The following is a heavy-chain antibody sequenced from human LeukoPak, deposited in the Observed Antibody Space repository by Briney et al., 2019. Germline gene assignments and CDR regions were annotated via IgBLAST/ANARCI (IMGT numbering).Heavy chain of an antibody. Sequence: YPGGSLRLSCAASGLTFSGQWMNWVRQAPGQGLEWVANIKYDGSEEYYADSVKGRFTISRDNAKNLLSLQMNYVRAGDTAIYYCAYTNHLTYWGQGTLVAVPS. CDR3: AYTNHLTY. D-gene: IGHD3-16*01. CDR2: IKYDGSEE. CDR1: GLTFSGQW. J-gene: IGHJ4*02. V-gene: IGHV3-7*01.